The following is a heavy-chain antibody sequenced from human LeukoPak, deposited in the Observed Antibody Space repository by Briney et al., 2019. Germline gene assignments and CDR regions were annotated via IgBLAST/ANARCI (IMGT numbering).Heavy chain of an antibody. D-gene: IGHD6-6*01. V-gene: IGHV1-46*01. Sequence: ASVKVSCKASGYTFTSNHIHWVRQAPGQGLEWMGVINPSGDSTSYAQKFQGRVTITADESTSTAYMELSSLRSEDTAVYYCARDFGYSSSRGGFDPWGQGTLVTVSS. CDR2: INPSGDST. CDR3: ARDFGYSSSRGGFDP. CDR1: GYTFTSNH. J-gene: IGHJ5*02.